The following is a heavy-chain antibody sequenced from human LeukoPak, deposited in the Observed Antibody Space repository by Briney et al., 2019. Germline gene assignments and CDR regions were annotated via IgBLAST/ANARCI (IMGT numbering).Heavy chain of an antibody. J-gene: IGHJ5*02. V-gene: IGHV3-23*01. D-gene: IGHD3-22*01. CDR1: GFTFSSYA. Sequence: GGSLRLSCAASGFTFSSYAMSWVRQAPGKGLEWVSAISSSGGSTYYADSVKGRFTISRDNSKNTLYLQMNSLRAEDTALYYCAKGSSGYFVDLWGQGTLVTVSS. CDR3: AKGSSGYFVDL. CDR2: ISSSGGST.